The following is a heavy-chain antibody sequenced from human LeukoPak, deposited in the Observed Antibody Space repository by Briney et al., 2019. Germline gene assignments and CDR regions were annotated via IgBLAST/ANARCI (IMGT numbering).Heavy chain of an antibody. D-gene: IGHD3-10*01. CDR3: ANYRSGNHAPPYDY. CDR1: GFTFSNYV. V-gene: IGHV3-23*01. J-gene: IGHJ4*02. Sequence: PGGSLRLSCAASGFTFSNYVLSWVRQAPGKGLEWVASISPGGGTFYAASVKGRFTISRDNSKNTVHLQMNSLRAEDTAVYYCANYRSGNHAPPYDYWGQGTLVTVSS. CDR2: ISPGGGT.